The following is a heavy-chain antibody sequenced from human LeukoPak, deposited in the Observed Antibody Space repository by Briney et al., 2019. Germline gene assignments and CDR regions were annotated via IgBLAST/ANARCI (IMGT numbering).Heavy chain of an antibody. CDR2: INPSGGST. D-gene: IGHD3-22*01. CDR3: ARDTYDSSGYYYFDFDY. Sequence: GESLKVSCKASGYTFTSYYMHWVRQAPGQGLEWMGIINPSGGSTSYAQKFQGRVTMTRDTSTSTVYMELSSLRSEDTAVYYCARDTYDSSGYYYFDFDYWGQGTLVTVSS. J-gene: IGHJ4*02. V-gene: IGHV1-46*01. CDR1: GYTFTSYY.